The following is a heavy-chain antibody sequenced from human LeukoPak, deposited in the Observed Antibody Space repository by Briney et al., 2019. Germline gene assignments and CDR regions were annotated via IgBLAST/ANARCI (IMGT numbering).Heavy chain of an antibody. J-gene: IGHJ3*02. V-gene: IGHV3-11*01. Sequence: GGSLRLSCAASGFTFSDYYMSWIRQAPDTGLEWLSYTSPSGGTIYYTDSVKGRFNMSRDNAQNALYLEMNSLRAEDTAVYYCAREKKTEWTTGAFDMWGQGTMVIVSS. CDR2: TSPSGGTI. D-gene: IGHD3-3*01. CDR1: GFTFSDYY. CDR3: AREKKTEWTTGAFDM.